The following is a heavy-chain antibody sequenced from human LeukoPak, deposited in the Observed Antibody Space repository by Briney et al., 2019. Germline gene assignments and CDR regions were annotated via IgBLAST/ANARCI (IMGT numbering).Heavy chain of an antibody. V-gene: IGHV4-59*01. CDR1: GGSISSYY. CDR2: ISYSGST. J-gene: IGHJ4*02. CDR3: ARGRLPSTVLTPLDY. Sequence: PETLSLTCTVSGGSISSYYWSWIRQPPGKGLEWIGYISYSGSTNYNPSLKSRVTISVDMSKNHFSLRLSSVTAADTAVYYCARGRLPSTVLTPLDYWGQGTLVTVSS. D-gene: IGHD4-23*01.